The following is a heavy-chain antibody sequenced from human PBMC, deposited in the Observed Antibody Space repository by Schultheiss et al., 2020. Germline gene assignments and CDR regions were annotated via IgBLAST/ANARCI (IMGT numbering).Heavy chain of an antibody. CDR2: ISSSSSTI. J-gene: IGHJ4*02. Sequence: GGSLRLSCAASGFTFSSYSMNWVRQAPGKGLEWVSYISSSSSTIYYADSVKGRFTISRDNAKNSLYLQMNSLRDEDTAVYYCAREKGSGGGRYYFDYWGQGTLVTVSS. CDR1: GFTFSSYS. D-gene: IGHD2-15*01. V-gene: IGHV3-48*02. CDR3: AREKGSGGGRYYFDY.